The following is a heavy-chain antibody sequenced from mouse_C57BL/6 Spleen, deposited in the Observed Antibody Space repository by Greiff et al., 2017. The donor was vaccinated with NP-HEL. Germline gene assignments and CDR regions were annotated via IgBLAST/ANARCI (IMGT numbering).Heavy chain of an antibody. D-gene: IGHD1-1*01. CDR2: IDPETGGT. CDR1: GYTFTDYE. CDR3: TREGTVVAYYFDY. Sequence: VQLQQSGAELVRPGASVTLSCKASGYTFTDYEMHWVKQTPVHGLEWIGAIDPETGGTAYNQKFKGKAILTADKSSSTAYMELRSLTSEDSAVYYCTREGTVVAYYFDYWGQGTTLTVSS. V-gene: IGHV1-15*01. J-gene: IGHJ2*01.